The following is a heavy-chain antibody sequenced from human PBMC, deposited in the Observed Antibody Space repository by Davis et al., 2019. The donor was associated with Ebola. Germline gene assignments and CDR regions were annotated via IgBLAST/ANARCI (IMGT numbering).Heavy chain of an antibody. V-gene: IGHV3-30*18. CDR2: ISYDGSNK. Sequence: GESLKISCAVSGFTFSSYGMHWVRQAPGKGLEWVAVISYDGSNKYYADSVKGRFTISRDNSKNTLYLQMNSLRAEDTAVYYCAKDILLLHYFDYWGQGTLVTVSS. CDR1: GFTFSSYG. J-gene: IGHJ4*02. D-gene: IGHD2/OR15-2a*01. CDR3: AKDILLLHYFDY.